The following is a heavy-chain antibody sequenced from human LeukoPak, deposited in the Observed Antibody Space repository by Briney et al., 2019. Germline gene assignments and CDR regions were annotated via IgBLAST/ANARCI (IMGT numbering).Heavy chain of an antibody. Sequence: SETLSLTCTVSGGSISSYYWSWIRQPPGKGLEWIGYIYYSGSTNYNPSLKSRVTISVDTSKNQFSLKLSSVTAADTAVYYCAREYSSPYDAFDIWGQGTMVTVSS. CDR3: AREYSSPYDAFDI. D-gene: IGHD6-13*01. V-gene: IGHV4-59*12. CDR2: IYYSGST. J-gene: IGHJ3*02. CDR1: GGSISSYY.